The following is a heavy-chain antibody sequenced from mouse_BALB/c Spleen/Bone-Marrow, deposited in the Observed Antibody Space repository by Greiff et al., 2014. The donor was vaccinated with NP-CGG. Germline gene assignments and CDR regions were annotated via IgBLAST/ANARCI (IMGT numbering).Heavy chain of an antibody. CDR2: IYPGDGDT. D-gene: IGHD2-12*01. J-gene: IGHJ2*01. V-gene: IGHV1-87*01. CDR1: GYTFTGYW. CDR3: ARVFYDSTPAY. Sequence: QVQLQQSGAELARPGASVKLSCKASGYTFTGYWMQWVKQRPGQGLEWIGIIYPGDGDTRYTQKFKGKATLTADKSSSTAYMQPRNLASEGSGVYYRARVFYDSTPAYRGQGPPPPGPS.